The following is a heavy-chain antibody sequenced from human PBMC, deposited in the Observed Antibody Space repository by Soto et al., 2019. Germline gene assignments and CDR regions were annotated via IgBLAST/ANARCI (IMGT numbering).Heavy chain of an antibody. CDR3: AKSIVVVVAATLPYYFDY. CDR2: ISGSGGST. D-gene: IGHD2-15*01. V-gene: IGHV3-23*01. J-gene: IGHJ4*02. CDR1: GFTFSSYA. Sequence: EVQLLESGGGLVQPGGSLRLSCAASGFTFSSYAMSWVRQAPGKGLEWVSAISGSGGSTYYADSVKGRFTISRDNSKNTLYLQMNSLSAEDTAVYYCAKSIVVVVAATLPYYFDYWGQGTLVTVSS.